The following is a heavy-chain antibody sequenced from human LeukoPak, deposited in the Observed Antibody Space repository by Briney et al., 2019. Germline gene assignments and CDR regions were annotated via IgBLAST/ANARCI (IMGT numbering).Heavy chain of an antibody. CDR3: AKDIMENHYYDSSGYHTG. J-gene: IGHJ4*02. CDR2: ISGNSGSI. CDR1: GFTFDDYA. V-gene: IGHV3-9*01. Sequence: PGGSLRLSCAASGFTFDDYAMHWVRQAPGKGLEWVSGISGNSGSIGYADSVKGRFTISRDNAKNSLYLQMNSLRAEDTALYYCAKDIMENHYYDSSGYHTGGGQAPLVTVSS. D-gene: IGHD3-22*01.